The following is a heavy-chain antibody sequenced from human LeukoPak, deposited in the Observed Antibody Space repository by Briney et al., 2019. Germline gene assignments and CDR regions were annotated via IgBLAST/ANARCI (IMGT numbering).Heavy chain of an antibody. J-gene: IGHJ5*02. CDR3: ARSPLSGGSGTYWWFDP. Sequence: ASVKVSCKASGYTFTSYDINWVRQATGQGLEWMGWMNPNSGNTGYAQKFQGRVTITRNTSISTAYMELSSLRSEDTAVYYCARSPLSGGSGTYWWFDPWGQGTLVTVSS. V-gene: IGHV1-8*03. D-gene: IGHD3-10*01. CDR1: GYTFTSYD. CDR2: MNPNSGNT.